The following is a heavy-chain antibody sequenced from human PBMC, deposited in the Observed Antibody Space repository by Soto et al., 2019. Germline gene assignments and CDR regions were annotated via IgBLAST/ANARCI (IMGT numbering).Heavy chain of an antibody. J-gene: IGHJ3*02. CDR2: ISYDGSNK. Sequence: QVQLVESGGGVVQPGRSLRLSCAASGFTFSSYGMHWVRQAPGKGLEWVAVISYDGSNKYYADSVKGRFTISRDNSKNTLYLQMNRLRAEDTAVYYCAKDYTEDYYDSSGYQPDAFDIWGQGTMVTVSS. V-gene: IGHV3-30*18. CDR1: GFTFSSYG. CDR3: AKDYTEDYYDSSGYQPDAFDI. D-gene: IGHD3-22*01.